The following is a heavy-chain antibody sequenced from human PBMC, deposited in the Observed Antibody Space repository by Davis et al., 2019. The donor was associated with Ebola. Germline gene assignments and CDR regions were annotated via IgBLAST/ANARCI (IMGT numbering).Heavy chain of an antibody. Sequence: SVKVSCKASGGTFSSYAISWVRQAPGQGLEWMGGIIPIFGTANYAQKFQGRVTITADKSTSTAYMELSSLRPEDTAVYYCARGDYYGSGSYYLDYYYGMDVWGQGTTVTVSS. J-gene: IGHJ6*02. V-gene: IGHV1-69*06. CDR1: GGTFSSYA. D-gene: IGHD3-10*01. CDR3: ARGDYYGSGSYYLDYYYGMDV. CDR2: IIPIFGTA.